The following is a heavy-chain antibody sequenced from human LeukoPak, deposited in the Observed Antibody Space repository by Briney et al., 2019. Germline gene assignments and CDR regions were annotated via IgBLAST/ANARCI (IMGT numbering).Heavy chain of an antibody. CDR3: TTMGSVYSVYFDS. V-gene: IGHV3-15*01. CDR2: IKSETDGGTT. CDR1: GFTFTKAR. J-gene: IGHJ4*02. Sequence: GGSVTLSCAASGFTFTKARMRWVRQATGEGLEWVGRIKSETDGGTTDYAAPVKGRFTISRDDSKKTLYLQMNSLKAEDTAVYYCTTMGSVYSVYFDSWGQGTLVPVSS. D-gene: IGHD5/OR15-5a*01.